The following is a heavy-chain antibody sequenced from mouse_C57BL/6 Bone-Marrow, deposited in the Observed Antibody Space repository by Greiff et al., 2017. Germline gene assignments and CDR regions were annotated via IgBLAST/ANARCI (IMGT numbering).Heavy chain of an antibody. CDR1: GYTFTDYY. CDR2: INPNNGGT. CDR3: AREDYGSSSNWYFDV. V-gene: IGHV1-26*01. J-gene: IGHJ1*03. D-gene: IGHD1-1*01. Sequence: EVQLQQSGPELVKPGASVKISCKASGYTFTDYYMNWVKQSHGKSLEWIGDINPNNGGTSYNQKFKGKATLTVDKSSSTAYMELRSLTSEDSAVYYSAREDYGSSSNWYFDVWGTGTTVTVSS.